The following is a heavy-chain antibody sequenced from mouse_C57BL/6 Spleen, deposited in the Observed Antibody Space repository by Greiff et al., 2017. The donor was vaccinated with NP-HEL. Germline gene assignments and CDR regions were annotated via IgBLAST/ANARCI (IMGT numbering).Heavy chain of an antibody. CDR3: ARRVTTGYYAMDY. J-gene: IGHJ4*01. Sequence: QVQLQQPGAELVKPGASVKLSCKASGYTFTSYWMHWVKQRPGRGLEWIGEIDPSDSYTNYNQKFKGKSTLTVDKSSSTAYMQLSSLTSEDSAVYYCARRVTTGYYAMDYWGQGTSVTVSS. D-gene: IGHD2-2*01. CDR1: GYTFTSYW. CDR2: IDPSDSYT. V-gene: IGHV1-69*01.